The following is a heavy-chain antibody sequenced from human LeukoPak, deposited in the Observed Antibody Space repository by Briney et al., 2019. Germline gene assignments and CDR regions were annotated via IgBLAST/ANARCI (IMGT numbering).Heavy chain of an antibody. J-gene: IGHJ4*02. V-gene: IGHV4-34*01. CDR2: INHSGST. Sequence: SETLSLTCTVSGGSISSYYWSWIRQPPGKGLEWIGEINHSGSTNYNPSLKSRVTISVDTSKNQFSLKLSSVTAADTAVYYCARNQGYYDILTGFDYWGQGTLVTVSS. CDR3: ARNQGYYDILTGFDY. CDR1: GGSISSYY. D-gene: IGHD3-9*01.